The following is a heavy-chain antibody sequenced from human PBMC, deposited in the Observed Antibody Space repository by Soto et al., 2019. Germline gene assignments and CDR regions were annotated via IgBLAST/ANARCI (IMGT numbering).Heavy chain of an antibody. CDR2: IYSGGYT. D-gene: IGHD1-1*01. V-gene: IGHV3-53*01. CDR1: GFTVSNNY. CDR3: AREATAYPGALDDAFDL. Sequence: GGSLRLSCAVSGFTVSNNYMSWVRQAPGKGLEGVSVIYSGGYTAYGDSVKGRFTISRDNSKNTLFLQMDALRAEDTGTYFCAREATAYPGALDDAFDLWGPGTMVTVSS. J-gene: IGHJ3*01.